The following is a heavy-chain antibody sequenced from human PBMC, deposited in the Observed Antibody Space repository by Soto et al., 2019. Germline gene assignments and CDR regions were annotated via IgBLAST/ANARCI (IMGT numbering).Heavy chain of an antibody. J-gene: IGHJ4*02. V-gene: IGHV3-30-3*01. Sequence: GGSLRLSCAASGFTFSSYAMHWVRQAPGKGLEWVAVISYDGSNKYYADSVKGRFTISRDNSKNTLYLQMNSLRAEDTAVYYCARDSDYYGSGRPQEGFYWGQGTLVTVSS. CDR1: GFTFSSYA. D-gene: IGHD3-10*01. CDR2: ISYDGSNK. CDR3: ARDSDYYGSGRPQEGFY.